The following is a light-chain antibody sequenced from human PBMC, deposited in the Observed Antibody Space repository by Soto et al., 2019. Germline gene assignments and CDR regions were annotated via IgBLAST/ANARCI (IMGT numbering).Light chain of an antibody. CDR1: QGISSW. CDR2: GAS. Sequence: MTQSPSSVSASVGDRVTITCRASQGISSWLAWYQQRPGQAPRLLIYGASTRATGIPARFSGSGSGTEFTLTISSLQSEDFAVYSCQQCDNWPLYTFGQGTKLEI. J-gene: IGKJ2*01. V-gene: IGKV3-15*01. CDR3: QQCDNWPLYT.